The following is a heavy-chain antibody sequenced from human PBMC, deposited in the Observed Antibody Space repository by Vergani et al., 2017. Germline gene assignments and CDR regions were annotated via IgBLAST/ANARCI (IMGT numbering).Heavy chain of an antibody. CDR1: GGTFSSYA. Sequence: QVQLVQSGAEVKKPGSSVKVSCKASGGTFSSYAISWVRQAPGQGLEWMGRIIPIFGTANYAQKFQGRVTITADESTSTDYMELSSLRSEDTAVYYCAGVGRITIFGVVTEDAFDIWGQGTMVTVSS. CDR3: AGVGRITIFGVVTEDAFDI. V-gene: IGHV1-69*18. D-gene: IGHD3-3*01. J-gene: IGHJ3*02. CDR2: IIPIFGTA.